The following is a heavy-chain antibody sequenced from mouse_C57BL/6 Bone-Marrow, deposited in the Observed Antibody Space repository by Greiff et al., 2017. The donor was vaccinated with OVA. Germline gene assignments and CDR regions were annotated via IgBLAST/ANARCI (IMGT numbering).Heavy chain of an antibody. D-gene: IGHD1-1*01. V-gene: IGHV5-12*01. J-gene: IGHJ1*03. CDR2: ISNGGGST. Sequence: EVQRVESGGGLVQPGGSLKLSCAASGFTFSDYYMYWVRQTPEKRLEWVAYISNGGGSTYYPDTVKGRFTISRDNAKNTLYLQMSRLKSEDTAMYYCARPPYYGSSDWYFDVWGTGTTVTVSS. CDR3: ARPPYYGSSDWYFDV. CDR1: GFTFSDYY.